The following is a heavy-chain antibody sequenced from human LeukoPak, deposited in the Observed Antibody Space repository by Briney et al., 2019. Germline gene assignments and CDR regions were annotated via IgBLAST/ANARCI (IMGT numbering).Heavy chain of an antibody. Sequence: PGGSLRLSCAASGFTFSSYAMSWVRQAPGKGLEWVSATGGDGSRTFYADSVKGRFTISRDNSRNTLYLQLDSLRADDTAVYYCAKYRPGTYYRGPGMDVWGQGTTVTVSS. CDR1: GFTFSSYA. D-gene: IGHD3-10*01. CDR2: TGGDGSRT. J-gene: IGHJ6*02. CDR3: AKYRPGTYYRGPGMDV. V-gene: IGHV3-23*01.